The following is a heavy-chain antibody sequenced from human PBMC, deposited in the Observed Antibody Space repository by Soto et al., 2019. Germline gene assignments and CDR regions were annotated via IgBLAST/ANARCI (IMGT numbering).Heavy chain of an antibody. D-gene: IGHD3-3*01. CDR2: INPSGGST. J-gene: IGHJ4*02. CDR3: ARGHYDFWSGYYRY. CDR1: GYTFTSYY. Sequence: QVQLVQCGAEVKKPGASLKVSCKASGYTFTSYYMHWVRQAPGQGIEWMGIINPSGGSTSYAQKFQGRVTLTRDASTSTVYMELSSLRSEDTAGYYCARGHYDFWSGYYRYWGQGTLVTVSS. V-gene: IGHV1-46*01.